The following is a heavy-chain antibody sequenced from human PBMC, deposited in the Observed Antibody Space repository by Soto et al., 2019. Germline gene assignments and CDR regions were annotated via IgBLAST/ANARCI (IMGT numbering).Heavy chain of an antibody. CDR2: ISYDGSSQ. Sequence: QVQLVESGGGDVQPGRSLRLSCAASGFTVSKYGMHWVRQGPGKGLEWVAAISYDGSSQHFADSVKGRFTISRDNSGNTMYLHMNSLTTEDTALYYCAKDRAWQSGRYYYGMDVWGQGTTVTVSS. J-gene: IGHJ6*02. CDR1: GFTVSKYG. D-gene: IGHD3-10*01. V-gene: IGHV3-30*18. CDR3: AKDRAWQSGRYYYGMDV.